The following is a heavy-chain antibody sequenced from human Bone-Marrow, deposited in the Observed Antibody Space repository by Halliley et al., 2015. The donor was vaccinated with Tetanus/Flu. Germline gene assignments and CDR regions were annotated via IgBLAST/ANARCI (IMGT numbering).Heavy chain of an antibody. Sequence: SAISGSGDKTYYADSVKGRFTISRDNSKNTLFLQMNSLGADDTAEYFCTKAINRVLQGGEWFDYWGQGTLVAVSS. CDR2: ISGSGDKT. V-gene: IGHV3-23*01. CDR3: TKAINRVLQGGEWFDY. D-gene: IGHD3-10*01. J-gene: IGHJ4*02.